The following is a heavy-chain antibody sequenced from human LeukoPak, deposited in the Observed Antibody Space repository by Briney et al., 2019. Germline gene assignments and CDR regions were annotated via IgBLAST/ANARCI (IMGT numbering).Heavy chain of an antibody. J-gene: IGHJ4*02. D-gene: IGHD3-22*01. CDR2: INHSGST. CDR3: ARHGSPYYYDSSGYSNSYYFDY. Sequence: SEPLSLTCAVYGGSFSGYYWSWIRQPPGKGLEWIGEINHSGSTNYNPSLKSRVTISVDTSKNQFSLKLSSVTAADTAVYYCARHGSPYYYDSSGYSNSYYFDYWGQGTLVTVSS. CDR1: GGSFSGYY. V-gene: IGHV4-34*01.